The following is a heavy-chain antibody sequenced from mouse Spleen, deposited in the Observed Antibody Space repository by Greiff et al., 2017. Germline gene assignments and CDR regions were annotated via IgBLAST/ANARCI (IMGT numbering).Heavy chain of an antibody. CDR1: GYTFTSYW. CDR3: ARGYDGDYYAMDY. Sequence: QVQLQQSGAELAKPGASVKLSCKASGYTFTSYWMHWVKQRPGQGLEWIGYINPSSGYTKYNQKFKDKATLTADKSSSTAYMQLSSLTYEDSAVYYCARGYDGDYYAMDYWGQGTSVTVSS. D-gene: IGHD2-14*01. J-gene: IGHJ4*01. CDR2: INPSSGYT. V-gene: IGHV1-7*01.